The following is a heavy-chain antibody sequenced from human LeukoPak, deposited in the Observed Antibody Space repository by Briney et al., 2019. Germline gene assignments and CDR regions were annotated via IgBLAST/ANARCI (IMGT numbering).Heavy chain of an antibody. CDR1: GFTFSNAW. CDR3: TTGPFDYYGSASYLANGMDV. CDR2: IKSKTDGGTT. Sequence: GGSLRLSCAASGFTFSNAWMSWVRQAPGKGLEWVGRIKSKTDGGTTDYTAPVKGRFTIPRDDSKNTLDLQMNNLKTEDTAVYYCTTGPFDYYGSASYLANGMDVWGQGTTVTVSS. J-gene: IGHJ6*02. D-gene: IGHD3-10*01. V-gene: IGHV3-15*01.